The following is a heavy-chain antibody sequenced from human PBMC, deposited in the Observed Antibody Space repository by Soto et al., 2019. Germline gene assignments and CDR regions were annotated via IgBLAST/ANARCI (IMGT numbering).Heavy chain of an antibody. D-gene: IGHD1-26*01. V-gene: IGHV3-15*07. CDR1: GFTFSNAW. J-gene: IGHJ3*02. Sequence: GGSLRLSCAASGFTFSNAWMNWVRQAPGKGLEWVGRIKSKTDGGTTDYAAPVKGRFTISRDDSKNTLYLQMNSLKTEDTAVYYCTTASPIVGATMFADAFDIWGQGTMVTVSS. CDR2: IKSKTDGGTT. CDR3: TTASPIVGATMFADAFDI.